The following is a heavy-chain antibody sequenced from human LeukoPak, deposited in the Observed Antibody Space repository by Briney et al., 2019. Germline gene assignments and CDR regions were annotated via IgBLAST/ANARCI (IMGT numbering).Heavy chain of an antibody. J-gene: IGHJ4*02. CDR1: RFAFDTHA. CDR2: ISGSGDRT. V-gene: IGHV3-23*01. Sequence: GGSLRLSCAASRFAFDTHAMSWVRQAPGKGLEWVSAISGSGDRTHYADSVKGRFTISRDNSKNTLYPQLHSLRAEDTAIYYCAKDRQKWQWLVMYYFDSWGQGTLVTVSS. CDR3: AKDRQKWQWLVMYYFDS. D-gene: IGHD6-19*01.